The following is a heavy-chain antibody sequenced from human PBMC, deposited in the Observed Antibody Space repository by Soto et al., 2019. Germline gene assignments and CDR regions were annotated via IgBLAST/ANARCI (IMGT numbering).Heavy chain of an antibody. Sequence: VRQAPGKGLEWVSSISSSSSYIYYADSVKGRFTISRDNAKNSLYLQMNSLRAEDTAVYYCARDRRAPETRLGDYWGQGTLVTVSS. CDR2: ISSSSSYI. D-gene: IGHD4-17*01. J-gene: IGHJ4*02. CDR3: ARDRRAPETRLGDY. V-gene: IGHV3-21*01.